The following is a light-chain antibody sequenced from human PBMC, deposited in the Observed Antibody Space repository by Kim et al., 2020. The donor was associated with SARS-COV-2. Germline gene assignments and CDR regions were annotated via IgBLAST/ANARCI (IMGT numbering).Light chain of an antibody. J-gene: IGLJ2*01. CDR2: DVS. CDR3: SSYTSSGTRDLV. V-gene: IGLV2-14*03. CDR1: SSDVGGYDY. Sequence: QSALTQPASVSGSAGQSITISCAGTSSDVGGYDYVSWYQQHPGKAPKLMLYDVSDRPSGVSNRFTGSKSGNTASLTISGLQVEDEADYYCSSYTSSGTRDLVFGGGTQLTVL.